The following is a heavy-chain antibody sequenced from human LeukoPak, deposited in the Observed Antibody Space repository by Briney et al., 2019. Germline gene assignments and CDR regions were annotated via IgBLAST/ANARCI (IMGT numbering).Heavy chain of an antibody. CDR3: ARDSYGPEAYNWFDP. J-gene: IGHJ5*02. D-gene: IGHD4-17*01. CDR2: IYSGGST. CDR1: GFTVSSNY. Sequence: GGSLRLSCAASGFTVSSNYMSWVRQAPGKGLEWVSVIYSGGSTYYADSVKGRFTISRDNSKNTLYLQMNSLRAEDTAVYYCARDSYGPEAYNWFDPWGQGTLVTVSS. V-gene: IGHV3-66*01.